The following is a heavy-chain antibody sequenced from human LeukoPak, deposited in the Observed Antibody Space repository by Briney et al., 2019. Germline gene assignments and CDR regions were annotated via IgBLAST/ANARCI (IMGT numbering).Heavy chain of an antibody. V-gene: IGHV3-30*02. D-gene: IGHD6-19*01. J-gene: IGHJ4*02. CDR1: GFTFSSYV. Sequence: GGSLRLSCAASGFTFSSYVMHWVRQAPGKGLEWVAFIRYDGSYKYYADSVKGRFTISRDNSKNTLYLQMNSLRAEDTAVYYCAKDWSSGWTDTFDYWGQGTLVTVSS. CDR3: AKDWSSGWTDTFDY. CDR2: IRYDGSYK.